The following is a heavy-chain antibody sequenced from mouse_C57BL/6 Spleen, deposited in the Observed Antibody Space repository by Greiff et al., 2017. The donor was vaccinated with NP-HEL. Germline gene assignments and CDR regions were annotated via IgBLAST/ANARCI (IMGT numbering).Heavy chain of an antibody. D-gene: IGHD2-4*01. CDR1: GFTFSSYA. CDR2: ISDGGSYT. Sequence: EVQVVESGGGLVKPGGSLKLSCAASGFTFSSYAMSWVRQTPEKRLEWVATISDGGSYTYYPDNVKGRFTISRDNAKNNLYLQMSHLKSEDTAMYYCARDRGLRRAWFAYWGQGTLVTVSA. CDR3: ARDRGLRRAWFAY. J-gene: IGHJ3*01. V-gene: IGHV5-4*01.